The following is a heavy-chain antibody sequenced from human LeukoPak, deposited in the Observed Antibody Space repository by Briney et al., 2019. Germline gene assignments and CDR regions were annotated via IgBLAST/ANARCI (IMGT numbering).Heavy chain of an antibody. CDR3: AKNQDAGYSSSCLDY. D-gene: IGHD6-13*01. CDR1: GFTFSNYG. Sequence: AGRSLRLSCAASGFTFSNYGMHWVRQAPGKGLEWVAVISYDGSNKYYADSVKGRFTISRDNFKNTLYLQMNSLRAEDTAVYYCAKNQDAGYSSSCLDYWGQGTLVTVSS. J-gene: IGHJ4*02. V-gene: IGHV3-30*18. CDR2: ISYDGSNK.